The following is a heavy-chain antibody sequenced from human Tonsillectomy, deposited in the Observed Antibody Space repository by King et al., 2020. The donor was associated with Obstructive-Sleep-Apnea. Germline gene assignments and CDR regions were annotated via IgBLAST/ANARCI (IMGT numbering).Heavy chain of an antibody. V-gene: IGHV3-13*01. CDR1: GFTFSSYD. J-gene: IGHJ4*02. CDR2: IGTAGDT. D-gene: IGHD2-15*01. CDR3: AREMYCSGGSCRRGFDY. Sequence: QLVQSGGGLVQPGGSLRLSCAASGFTFSSYDMHWVRQATGKGLEWVSAIGTAGDTYYPGSVKGRFTNSRENAKNSLYLQMNSLRAGDTAVYYCAREMYCSGGSCRRGFDYWGQGTLVTVSP.